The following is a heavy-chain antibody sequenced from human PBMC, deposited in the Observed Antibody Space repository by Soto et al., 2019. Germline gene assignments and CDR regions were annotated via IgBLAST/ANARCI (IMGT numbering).Heavy chain of an antibody. CDR3: ARGTGYSSGWFGGWFDP. J-gene: IGHJ5*02. CDR1: GFTVSSNY. CDR2: IYSGGST. V-gene: IGHV3-53*02. D-gene: IGHD6-19*01. Sequence: EVQLVETGGGLIQPGGSLRLSCAASGFTVSSNYMSWVRQAPGKGLEWVSVIYSGGSTYYADSVKGRFTISRDNSKNTLYRQMNSLRAEDTAVYYCARGTGYSSGWFGGWFDPWGQGTLVTVSS.